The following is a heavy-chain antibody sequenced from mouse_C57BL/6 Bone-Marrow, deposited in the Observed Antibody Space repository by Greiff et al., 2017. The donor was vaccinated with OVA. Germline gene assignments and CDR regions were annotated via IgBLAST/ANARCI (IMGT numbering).Heavy chain of an antibody. CDR3: TRAYYYGSSYGFAY. J-gene: IGHJ3*01. V-gene: IGHV6-3*01. CDR2: IRLKSDNYAT. D-gene: IGHD1-1*01. CDR1: GFTFSNYW. Sequence: EVKVVESGGGLVQPGGSLKLSCVASGFTFSNYWMNWVRQSPEKGLEWVAQIRLKSDNYATHYAESVKGRFTISRDDSKSSVYLQMNNLRAEDTGIYYCTRAYYYGSSYGFAYWGQGTLVTVSA.